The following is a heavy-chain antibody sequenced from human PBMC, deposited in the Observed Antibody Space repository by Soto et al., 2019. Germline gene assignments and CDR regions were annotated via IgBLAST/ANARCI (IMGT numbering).Heavy chain of an antibody. CDR1: GGSVSSGSYY. Sequence: QVQLQESGPGLVKPSETLSLTCTVSGGSVSSGSYYWSWIRQPPGKGLEWIGYIYYSGSTNYNPSLKSRVTISVDTSKNQFCLKLSSVTAADTAVYYCARVYFDTGGMDVWGQGTTVTVSS. V-gene: IGHV4-61*01. CDR3: ARVYFDTGGMDV. J-gene: IGHJ6*02. CDR2: IYYSGST. D-gene: IGHD3-9*01.